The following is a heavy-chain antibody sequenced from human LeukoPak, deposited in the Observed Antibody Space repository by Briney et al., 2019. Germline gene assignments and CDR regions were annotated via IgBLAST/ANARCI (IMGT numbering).Heavy chain of an antibody. CDR1: GFAFSSHW. Sequence: GGSLRLSCAASGFAFSSHWMHWVRQAPGKGLMWVSRINSDGSTTSYADSVKGRFTISRDNAKNTLYLQMNSLRAEDTAVYYCARRDIFDYWGQGTLVTASS. D-gene: IGHD2-15*01. V-gene: IGHV3-74*01. CDR2: INSDGSTT. J-gene: IGHJ4*02. CDR3: ARRDIFDY.